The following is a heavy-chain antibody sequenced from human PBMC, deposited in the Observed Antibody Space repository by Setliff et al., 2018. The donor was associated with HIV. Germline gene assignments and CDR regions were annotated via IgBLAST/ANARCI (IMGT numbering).Heavy chain of an antibody. D-gene: IGHD6-13*01. Sequence: GSLRLSCAASGFTFSSYWMSWVRQAPGKGLEWVANIKQDGGQKYYVDSVKGRFTISRDNSKNTLYLQMNSLRAEDTAVYYCAKNLYRSGWSPLDYWGQGTLVTVSS. CDR2: IKQDGGQK. J-gene: IGHJ4*02. V-gene: IGHV3-7*01. CDR1: GFTFSSYW. CDR3: AKNLYRSGWSPLDY.